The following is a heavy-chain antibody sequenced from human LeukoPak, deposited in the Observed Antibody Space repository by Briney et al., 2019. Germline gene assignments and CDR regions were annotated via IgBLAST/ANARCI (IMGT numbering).Heavy chain of an antibody. CDR3: ARSAVAGNQFYYYYYMDV. CDR1: GGSISSSSYY. CDR2: IYYSGST. Sequence: SETLSLTCTVSGGSISSSSYYWGWIRQPPGKGLEWIGSIYYSGSTYYNPSLKSRVTISVDTSKNQFSLKLSSVTAADTAVYYCARSAVAGNQFYYYYYMDVWGKGTTVTVSS. V-gene: IGHV4-39*07. D-gene: IGHD6-19*01. J-gene: IGHJ6*03.